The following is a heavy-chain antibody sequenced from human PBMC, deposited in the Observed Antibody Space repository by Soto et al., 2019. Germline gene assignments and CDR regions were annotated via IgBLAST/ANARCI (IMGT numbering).Heavy chain of an antibody. J-gene: IGHJ6*03. Sequence: PGGSLRHSCAASGFTFSSYGMHWVRQAPGKGLEWVAVIWYDGSNKYYADSVKGRFTISRDKSKNTLYLQMNSLRAEDTAVYYCARDVPDCSSTSCYGAGGYYYYYMDVWGKGTTVTVSS. CDR3: ARDVPDCSSTSCYGAGGYYYYYMDV. V-gene: IGHV3-33*01. D-gene: IGHD2-2*01. CDR1: GFTFSSYG. CDR2: IWYDGSNK.